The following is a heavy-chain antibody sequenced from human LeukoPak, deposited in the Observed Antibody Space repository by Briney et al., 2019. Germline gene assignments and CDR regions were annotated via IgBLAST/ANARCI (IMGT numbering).Heavy chain of an antibody. Sequence: ASAKDSPKHSRGTLSSYTISSVRQTPRQRLERRGRINPILGIANTAQKFQGRVTITEDKSTSTPYMNLSSLRSEDRAVYYCARDRGSIAARFWFDPLGQGTLVTVSS. D-gene: IGHD6-6*01. CDR2: INPILGIA. CDR3: ARDRGSIAARFWFDP. V-gene: IGHV1-69*04. CDR1: RGTLSSYT. J-gene: IGHJ5*02.